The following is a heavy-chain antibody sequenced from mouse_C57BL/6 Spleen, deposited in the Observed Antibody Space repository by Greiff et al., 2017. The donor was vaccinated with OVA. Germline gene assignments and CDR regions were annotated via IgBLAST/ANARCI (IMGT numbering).Heavy chain of an antibody. V-gene: IGHV1-19*01. D-gene: IGHD1-1*01. CDR3: AREESYGSSPYYFDY. CDR2: INPYNGGT. Sequence: VQLQQSGPVLVKPGASVKMSCKASGYTFTDYYMNWVKQSHGKSLEWIGVINPYNGGTSYNQKFKGKATLTVDKSSSTAYMELNSLTSEDSAVYYCAREESYGSSPYYFDYWGQGTTLTVSS. J-gene: IGHJ2*01. CDR1: GYTFTDYY.